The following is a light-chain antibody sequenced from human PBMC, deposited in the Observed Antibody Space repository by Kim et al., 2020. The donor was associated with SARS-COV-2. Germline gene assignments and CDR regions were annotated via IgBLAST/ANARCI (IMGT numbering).Light chain of an antibody. V-gene: IGLV3-1*01. Sequence: SYELTQPPSVSVSPGQTASITCSGYKLGDKYVSWYQQKPGQSPVVVIYQVNQRPAGIHERFSGSNSGNTATLTISGTQAMDEADYYWQAWDSSTHNYVFGAGTKVTVL. CDR2: QVN. J-gene: IGLJ1*01. CDR3: QAWDSSTHNYV. CDR1: KLGDKY.